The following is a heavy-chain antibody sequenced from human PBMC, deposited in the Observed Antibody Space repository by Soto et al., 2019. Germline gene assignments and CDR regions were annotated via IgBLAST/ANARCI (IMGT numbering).Heavy chain of an antibody. Sequence: QVQLVQSGAEVKKPGSSVKVSCKASVCTFSSYAISWVRQAPGQGLEWMGGIIPIFGTANYAQKFQGRVTITWDESTSTAYMELSRLSSEDTAVYYCAVSMVRGGIIKIDALDIWGQGAMVTVSS. V-gene: IGHV1-69*01. D-gene: IGHD3-10*01. CDR2: IIPIFGTA. CDR3: AVSMVRGGIIKIDALDI. CDR1: VCTFSSYA. J-gene: IGHJ3*02.